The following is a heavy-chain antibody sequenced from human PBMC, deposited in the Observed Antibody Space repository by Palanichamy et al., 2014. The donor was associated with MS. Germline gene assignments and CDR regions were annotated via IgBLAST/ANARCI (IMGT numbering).Heavy chain of an antibody. Sequence: QARLVQSGTEVMXPGASVKVSCKASGYPFSRYGISWVRQAPGQGLEWMGWISPYNDNTKYAQKFQGRVTMTTDTSATTAYMDLRSLRSGDTAVYYCARESYVRGQATYSSGHSFYGMDVWGQGTTVAVSS. CDR3: ARESYVRGQATYSSGHSFYGMDV. D-gene: IGHD3-22*01. CDR2: ISPYNDNT. CDR1: GYPFSRYG. V-gene: IGHV1-18*01. J-gene: IGHJ6*02.